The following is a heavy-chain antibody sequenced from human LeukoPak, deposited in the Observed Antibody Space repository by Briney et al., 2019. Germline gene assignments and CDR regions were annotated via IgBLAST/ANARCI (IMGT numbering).Heavy chain of an antibody. J-gene: IGHJ4*02. V-gene: IGHV1-69*13. CDR2: IIPIFGTA. Sequence: VKVSYKASGGTFSSYAISWVRQAPGQGLEWMGGIIPIFGTANYAQKFQGRVTITADESTSTAYMELSSLRSEDTAVYYCAVENGYSSGWGSFDYWGQGTLVTVSS. CDR1: GGTFSSYA. D-gene: IGHD6-19*01. CDR3: AVENGYSSGWGSFDY.